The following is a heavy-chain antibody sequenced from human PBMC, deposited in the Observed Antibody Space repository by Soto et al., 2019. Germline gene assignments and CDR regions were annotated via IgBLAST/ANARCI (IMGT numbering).Heavy chain of an antibody. CDR3: ARDRVESGYPEYFQH. Sequence: EVQLVESGGGLIQPGGSLRLSCAASGFTVSSNYMSWVRQAPGKGLEWVSVIYSGGSTYYADSVKGRFTISRDNSKNTLYLQMNSLRAEDTAVYYCARDRVESGYPEYFQHWGPGTLVPVSS. V-gene: IGHV3-53*01. D-gene: IGHD3-22*01. J-gene: IGHJ1*01. CDR1: GFTVSSNY. CDR2: IYSGGST.